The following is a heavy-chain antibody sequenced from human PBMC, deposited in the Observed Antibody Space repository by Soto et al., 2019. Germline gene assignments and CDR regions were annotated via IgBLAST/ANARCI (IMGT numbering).Heavy chain of an antibody. J-gene: IGHJ5*02. D-gene: IGHD6-19*01. V-gene: IGHV3-48*01. CDR1: GFTFSSFG. CDR3: ARRAVAGTFLTWS. Sequence: GGSLRLSCVASGFTFSSFGMSWVRQAPGKGLEWVSYISSSSSTIYDADSVKGRFTISRDNAKNSLYLQMDSLRAEDTAVYYCARRAVAGTFLTWSWGQGTLVTVSS. CDR2: ISSSSSTI.